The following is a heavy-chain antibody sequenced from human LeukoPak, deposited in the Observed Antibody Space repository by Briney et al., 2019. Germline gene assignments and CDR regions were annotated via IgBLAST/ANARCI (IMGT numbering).Heavy chain of an antibody. CDR2: INTNTGNP. CDR1: GYTFTSYA. J-gene: IGHJ5*02. D-gene: IGHD3-9*01. Sequence: ASVKVSCKASGYTFTSYAMNWVRQAPGQGLEWMGWINTNTGNPTYAQGFTGRFVFSLDTSVSTAYLQISSLKAEDTAVYYCARGNGYTIFADGHWFDPWGQGTLVTVSS. V-gene: IGHV7-4-1*02. CDR3: ARGNGYTIFADGHWFDP.